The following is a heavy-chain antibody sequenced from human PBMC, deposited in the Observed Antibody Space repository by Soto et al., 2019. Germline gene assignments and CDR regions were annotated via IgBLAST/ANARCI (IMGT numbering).Heavy chain of an antibody. V-gene: IGHV1-18*01. J-gene: IGHJ6*02. Sequence: ASVKVSCKSSGYIFSDYGITWVRQAPGQGLEWMGWISAYNGNTDYAQKFQDRLTLATDTSTSTAYMELRSLRSDDTAVYYCATDTLFDLEKNYYGMAVWGQGTTVTVSS. CDR1: GYIFSDYG. CDR3: ATDTLFDLEKNYYGMAV. CDR2: ISAYNGNT.